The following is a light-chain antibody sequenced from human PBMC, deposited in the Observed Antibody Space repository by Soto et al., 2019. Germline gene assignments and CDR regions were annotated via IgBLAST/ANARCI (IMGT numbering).Light chain of an antibody. V-gene: IGKV3-15*01. Sequence: EIVMTQSPATLSVSPGERATLSCRASQSVSSDLAWYHQKPGQAPRLLIYHTSTRATSIPPRFSGGGSGTDFNLTISSLQSEDFAIYYCRHYNNWPPETFGQGTKVDI. CDR2: HTS. J-gene: IGKJ1*01. CDR1: QSVSSD. CDR3: RHYNNWPPET.